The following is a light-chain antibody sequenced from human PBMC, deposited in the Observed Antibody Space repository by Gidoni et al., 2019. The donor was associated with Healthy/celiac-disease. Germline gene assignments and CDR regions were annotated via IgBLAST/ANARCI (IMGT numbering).Light chain of an antibody. J-gene: IGKJ1*01. CDR1: QSISSY. Sequence: DIQITQSPSSLSASVGDRVTSTCRVSQSISSYLNWYQQKPGKAPKLMISAASSLQSGVPSRFSGSGSGTDFNLTSSSLQPEDFATYYCQQSYSTPRTFGQGTKVEIK. CDR2: AAS. CDR3: QQSYSTPRT. V-gene: IGKV1-39*01.